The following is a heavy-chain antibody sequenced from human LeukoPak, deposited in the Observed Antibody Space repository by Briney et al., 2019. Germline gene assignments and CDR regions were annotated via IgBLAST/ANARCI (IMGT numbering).Heavy chain of an antibody. CDR2: ITGDGSTP. CDR1: GFVFSNYA. J-gene: IGHJ5*02. V-gene: IGHV3-64*01. CDR3: ARVGSSGSDS. Sequence: GGSLRLSCATSGFVFSNYAMNWVRQAPGKGLEYVSAITGDGSTPYYANSVKGRFTISRDNSRNTLYLQMGSLRSEDMAVYYCARVGSSGSDSWGQGTLVTVSS. D-gene: IGHD5-12*01.